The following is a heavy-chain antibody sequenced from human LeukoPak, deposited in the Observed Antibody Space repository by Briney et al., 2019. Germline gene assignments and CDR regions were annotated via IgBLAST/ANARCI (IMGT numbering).Heavy chain of an antibody. D-gene: IGHD1-1*01. CDR3: VRDHSTAFDS. CDR2: ISYDGSTQ. CDR1: GFTFSTNG. Sequence: GTSLRLSCAASGFTFSTNGMHWVRQVPGKGLEWVAVISYDGSTQYYADSVKGRFFISRDDSSSTLFLQMNSLRPEDTAVYFCVRDHSTAFDSRGQGTLVTVSS. V-gene: IGHV3-30*03. J-gene: IGHJ4*02.